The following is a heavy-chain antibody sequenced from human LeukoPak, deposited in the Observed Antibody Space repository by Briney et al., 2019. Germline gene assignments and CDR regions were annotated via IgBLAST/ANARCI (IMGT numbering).Heavy chain of an antibody. CDR2: ISYDGSNK. CDR3: AKEEVLLWFGELSN. V-gene: IGHV3-30*04. D-gene: IGHD3-10*01. J-gene: IGHJ4*02. Sequence: GGSLRLSCAASGFTFSSYAMHRVRQAPGKGLEWVAVISYDGSNKYYADSVKGRFTISRDNSKNTLYLQMNSLRAEDTAVYYCAKEEVLLWFGELSNWGQGTLVTVSS. CDR1: GFTFSSYA.